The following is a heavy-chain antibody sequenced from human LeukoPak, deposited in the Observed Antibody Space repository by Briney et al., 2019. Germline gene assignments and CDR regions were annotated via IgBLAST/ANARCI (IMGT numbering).Heavy chain of an antibody. CDR2: TYYRSKWYS. CDR3: AYYGDSPYNWFDP. D-gene: IGHD4-17*01. V-gene: IGHV6-1*01. Sequence: SQTLSLTYAISGDSVSSNSAAWNWIRQSPSRGLEWLGRTYYRSKWYSDYAVSVRSRITINPDTSKNQFSLQLNSVTPEDTAVYYCAYYGDSPYNWFDPWGQGTLVTVSS. J-gene: IGHJ5*02. CDR1: GDSVSSNSAA.